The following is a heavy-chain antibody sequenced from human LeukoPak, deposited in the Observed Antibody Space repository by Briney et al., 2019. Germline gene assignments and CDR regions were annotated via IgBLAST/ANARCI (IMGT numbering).Heavy chain of an antibody. V-gene: IGHV4-34*12. CDR2: IIHSGST. D-gene: IGHD3-22*01. CDR3: AKDSSAYYLYYFDS. J-gene: IGHJ4*02. Sequence: SETLSLTCAVSGASFSGYSWSWIRQPPGNGLEWIGAIIHSGSTNYNPSPQTRVTISVDTSKNQCSLKLSSVTAADTAVYYCAKDSSAYYLYYFDSWGQGTLVTVSS. CDR1: GASFSGYS.